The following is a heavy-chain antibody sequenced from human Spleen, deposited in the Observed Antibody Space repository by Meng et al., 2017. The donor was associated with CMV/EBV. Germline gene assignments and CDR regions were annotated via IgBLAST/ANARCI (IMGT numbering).Heavy chain of an antibody. V-gene: IGHV3-21*01. CDR2: ISGSGGYI. D-gene: IGHD3-3*01. Sequence: GESLKISCAASAFTFSSCTMNWVRQAPGKGLEWVSSISGSGGYIYYADSVKGRFTISRDNSKNTVDLQMNSLRAEDTAVYYCARVYYDFWSGYLGGMDVWGQGTTVTVSS. J-gene: IGHJ6*02. CDR3: ARVYYDFWSGYLGGMDV. CDR1: AFTFSSCT.